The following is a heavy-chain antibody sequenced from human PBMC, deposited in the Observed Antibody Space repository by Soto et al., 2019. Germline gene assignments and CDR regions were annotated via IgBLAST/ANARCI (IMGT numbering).Heavy chain of an antibody. D-gene: IGHD6-13*01. V-gene: IGHV4-30-2*01. CDR3: ARDVGGRIAAAAHIDY. Sequence: SETPSLTCAVSGGSISSGGYSWSWIRQPPGKGLEWIGYMYHSGSTYYNPSLKSRVTISVDTSKNQFSLKLSSVTAADTAVYYCARDVGGRIAAAAHIDYWGQGTLVTVSS. CDR1: GGSISSGGYS. CDR2: MYHSGST. J-gene: IGHJ4*02.